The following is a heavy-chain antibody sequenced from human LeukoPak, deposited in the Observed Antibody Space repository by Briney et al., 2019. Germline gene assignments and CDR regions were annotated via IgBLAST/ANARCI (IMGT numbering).Heavy chain of an antibody. J-gene: IGHJ4*02. V-gene: IGHV4-31*03. CDR2: IYYSGST. Sequence: SQTLSLTCTVSGGSISSGGYYWSWIRQHPGKGLEWIGYIYYSGSTYYNPSLRSRVTISVDTSKNQFSLKLSSVTAADTAVYYCARDYSHGYFDYWGQGTLVTVSS. D-gene: IGHD6-13*01. CDR1: GGSISSGGYY. CDR3: ARDYSHGYFDY.